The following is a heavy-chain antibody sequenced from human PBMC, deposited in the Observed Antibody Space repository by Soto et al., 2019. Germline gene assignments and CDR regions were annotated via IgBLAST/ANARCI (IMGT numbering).Heavy chain of an antibody. CDR2: IYFRGTT. D-gene: IGHD3-22*01. CDR1: GGSISSYY. J-gene: IGHJ4*02. Sequence: SETLSLTCTVSGGSISSYYWSWIRQPPGKGLEWIGYIYFRGTTNYNPSLKSRVTMSADTSKDQFSLKLNSVTAADTAVYYCARMNYYDTSGYPFDYWGQGMMVT. CDR3: ARMNYYDTSGYPFDY. V-gene: IGHV4-59*01.